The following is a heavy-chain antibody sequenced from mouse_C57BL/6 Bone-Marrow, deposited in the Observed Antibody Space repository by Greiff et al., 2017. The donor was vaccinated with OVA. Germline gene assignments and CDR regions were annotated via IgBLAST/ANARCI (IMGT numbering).Heavy chain of an antibody. CDR1: GFSLTSYG. CDR2: IWSGGST. V-gene: IGHV2-4*01. J-gene: IGHJ1*03. D-gene: IGHD2-4*01. CDR3: ALGITTDWYFDV. Sequence: VQVVESGPGLVQPSQRLSITCTVSGFSLTSYGVPWVRQPPGKGLEWLGVIWSGGSTDYTAAFISRLSISKDNSKSQVFFKMNSLQADDTAIYYCALGITTDWYFDVWGTGTTVTVSS.